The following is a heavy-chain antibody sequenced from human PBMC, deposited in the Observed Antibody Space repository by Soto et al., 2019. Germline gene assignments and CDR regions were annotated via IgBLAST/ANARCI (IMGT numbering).Heavy chain of an antibody. CDR1: GFTFSISG. J-gene: IGHJ6*02. Sequence: EVQLLESGGGMVEPGGYLRLSCVASGFTFSISGMSWVRQAPGKGLEWVSGINGRGDTTYYADSVKGRLTVSRDNSRNTLYLQMNSVRAEDAAVYYCAKAKSFETGGARLYYSYGMDVWGQGTSVTVSS. CDR2: INGRGDTT. D-gene: IGHD7-27*01. CDR3: AKAKSFETGGARLYYSYGMDV. V-gene: IGHV3-23*01.